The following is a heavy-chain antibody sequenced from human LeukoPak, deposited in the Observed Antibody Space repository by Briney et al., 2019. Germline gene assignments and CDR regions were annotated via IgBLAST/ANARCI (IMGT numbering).Heavy chain of an antibody. Sequence: GGSLRLSCAASGFTVSRDYMSWVRQAPGKGLEWVSVIYSGGSTYYADSVKGRFTISRDNSKNTLYLQMNSLRAEDTAVYYCARDSSSGWYHDYWGQGTLVIVSS. CDR3: ARDSSSGWYHDY. J-gene: IGHJ4*02. V-gene: IGHV3-53*01. D-gene: IGHD6-19*01. CDR2: IYSGGST. CDR1: GFTVSRDY.